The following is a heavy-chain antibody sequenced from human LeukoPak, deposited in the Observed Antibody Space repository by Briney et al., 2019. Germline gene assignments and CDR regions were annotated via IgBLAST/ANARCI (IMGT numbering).Heavy chain of an antibody. J-gene: IGHJ6*02. CDR1: GFTFSSYW. D-gene: IGHD6-13*01. Sequence: GGSLRLSCAASGFTFSSYWMHWVRQAPGKGLVWVSRINSDGSSTSYADSVKGRFTISRDNAKNTLYLQMNSLSAEDTAVYYCARGYSSSWYLYYYYGMDVWGQGTTVTVSS. CDR3: ARGYSSSWYLYYYYGMDV. V-gene: IGHV3-74*01. CDR2: INSDGSST.